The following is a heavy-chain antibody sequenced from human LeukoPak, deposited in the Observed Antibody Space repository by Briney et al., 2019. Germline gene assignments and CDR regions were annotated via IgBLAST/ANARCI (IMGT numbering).Heavy chain of an antibody. V-gene: IGHV3-23*01. Sequence: GGSLRLSCAASGFTFSSYAMSWVRQAPGKGLEWVSAISGSGGSTYYADSVKGRFTISRDNSKNTLYLQMNSLRAEDTAVYYCAKMPLYVPAAEYYFDYWGQGTLVTVSS. CDR2: ISGSGGST. D-gene: IGHD2-2*01. J-gene: IGHJ4*02. CDR1: GFTFSSYA. CDR3: AKMPLYVPAAEYYFDY.